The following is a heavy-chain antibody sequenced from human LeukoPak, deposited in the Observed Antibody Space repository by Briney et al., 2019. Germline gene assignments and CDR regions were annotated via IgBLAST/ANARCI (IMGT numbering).Heavy chain of an antibody. Sequence: GASVKVSCKASGYTFTSYDINWVRQATGQGLEWMGWMNPNSGNTGYAQKFQGRVTMTRNTSISTAYMELSSLRSEDTAVYYCARWGRDTYYYGLDVWGQGTTVTVSS. V-gene: IGHV1-8*01. J-gene: IGHJ6*02. CDR3: ARWGRDTYYYGLDV. D-gene: IGHD2-21*01. CDR1: GYTFTSYD. CDR2: MNPNSGNT.